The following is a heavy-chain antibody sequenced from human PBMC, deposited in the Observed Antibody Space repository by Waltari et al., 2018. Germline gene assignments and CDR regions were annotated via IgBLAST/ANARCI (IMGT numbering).Heavy chain of an antibody. J-gene: IGHJ3*02. CDR1: GFTCSRSW. V-gene: IGHV3-15*01. D-gene: IGHD2-8*01. Sequence: VQLVDSGGGLVKPGGSLSPSCAASGFTCSRSWMSWVRQAPGKGLEWVGRIKSKTDGETTDYAAPVKGRFTISRDDSKNTLYLQMDSLKSEDTAVYYCTTGGVKGPHDAFDIWGQGTIVTVSS. CDR2: IKSKTDGETT. CDR3: TTGGVKGPHDAFDI.